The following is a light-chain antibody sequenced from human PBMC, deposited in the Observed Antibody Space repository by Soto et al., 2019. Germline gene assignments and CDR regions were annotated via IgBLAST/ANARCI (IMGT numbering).Light chain of an antibody. Sequence: DIQMTQSPFTLSASVGDRVTITCRASQSVSNWLAWYQQRPGKAPKLLIYKASSLESGVPSRFSGSGSGTDFTLTISSLQPDDFATYYCQHYNSYSEAFGQGTKVDIK. CDR2: KAS. V-gene: IGKV1-5*03. J-gene: IGKJ1*01. CDR1: QSVSNW. CDR3: QHYNSYSEA.